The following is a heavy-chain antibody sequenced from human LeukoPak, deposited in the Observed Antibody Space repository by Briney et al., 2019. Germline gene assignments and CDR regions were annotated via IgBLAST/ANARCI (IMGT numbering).Heavy chain of an antibody. CDR1: GGSISSHC. CDR2: MDHSGST. V-gene: IGHV4-59*11. CDR3: ARSSPSWGYYYGMDV. D-gene: IGHD2-2*01. Sequence: PSETLSLTCTVSGGSISSHCWTWLRQPPGKGLEWIGYMDHSGSTNYNPSLKGRVTISVDTSKNQFSLKLSSVTAADTAVYYCARSSPSWGYYYGMDVWGQGTKVTVSS. J-gene: IGHJ6*02.